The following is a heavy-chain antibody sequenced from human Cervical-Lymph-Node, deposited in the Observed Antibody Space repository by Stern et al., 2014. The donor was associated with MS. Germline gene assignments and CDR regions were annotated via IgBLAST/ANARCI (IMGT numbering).Heavy chain of an antibody. J-gene: IGHJ4*02. V-gene: IGHV1-8*01. CDR3: TKAWDS. CDR1: VYTFTSDD. Sequence: VQLVQSGAAVKKPGASVKVSCKTSVYTFTSDDINWVRQASGQGLEWMGWMNPDSGDTGYAQKFQGRLTITRDTSKSTAYRELTTLRSEDTAVYYCTKAWDSGGQGTLVIVSS. CDR2: MNPDSGDT.